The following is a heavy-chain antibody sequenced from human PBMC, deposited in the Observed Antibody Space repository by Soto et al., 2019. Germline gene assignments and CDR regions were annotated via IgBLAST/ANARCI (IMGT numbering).Heavy chain of an antibody. D-gene: IGHD1-26*01. CDR2: ISYDGSNK. CDR1: GFTFSSYA. Sequence: QVQLVESGGGVVQPGRSLRLSCAASGFTFSSYAMHWVRQAPGKGLEWVAVISYDGSNKYYADSVKGRFTISRDNSKNALYLQMNSLRAEDTAVYYCARGGGRYYRTLDPWGQGPLVTVSS. V-gene: IGHV3-30-3*01. CDR3: ARGGGRYYRTLDP. J-gene: IGHJ5*02.